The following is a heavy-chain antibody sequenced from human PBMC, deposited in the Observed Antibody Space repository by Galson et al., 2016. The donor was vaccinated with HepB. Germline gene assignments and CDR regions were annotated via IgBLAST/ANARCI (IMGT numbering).Heavy chain of an antibody. D-gene: IGHD3-16*01. J-gene: IGHJ3*02. Sequence: SLRLSCAASGFNFNTYAMSWVRQAPGKGLEWIGEIYHSGSTNYNPSLKSRVTMSVDKSKNQLSLKLSSVTAADTAVYYCARDQGGRAFDIWGQGTMVTVSS. CDR1: GFNFNTYA. CDR2: IYHSGST. V-gene: IGHV4-4*02. CDR3: ARDQGGRAFDI.